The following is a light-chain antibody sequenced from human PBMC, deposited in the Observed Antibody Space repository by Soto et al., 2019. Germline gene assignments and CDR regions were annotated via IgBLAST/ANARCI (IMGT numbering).Light chain of an antibody. CDR1: QGVSSS. Sequence: EIVMTQSPATLSVSPGERATLSCRASQGVSSSLAWYQQKPGQAPRLLIYGASTRATGIPARFSGSGSETEFTLTISSLQSEDFAVYYCQQYNNWWTFGQGTKVEIK. J-gene: IGKJ1*01. CDR3: QQYNNWWT. CDR2: GAS. V-gene: IGKV3-15*01.